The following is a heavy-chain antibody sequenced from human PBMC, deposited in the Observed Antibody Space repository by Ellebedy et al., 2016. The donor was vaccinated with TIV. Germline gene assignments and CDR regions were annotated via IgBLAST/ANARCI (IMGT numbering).Heavy chain of an antibody. J-gene: IGHJ4*02. CDR1: GFSLSTTRVS. CDR3: ARTDGSGWAFDS. V-gene: IGHV2-70*11. CDR2: FDWDDDK. Sequence: SGPTLVKPTQTLTLTCTFSGFSLSTTRVSVSWIRRPPGKALEWLARFDWDDDKYFNTSLRTRLTISKDTSKNQVVLTMTNMDPVDTATYYCARTDGSGWAFDSWGQGTLVTVSS. D-gene: IGHD6-19*01.